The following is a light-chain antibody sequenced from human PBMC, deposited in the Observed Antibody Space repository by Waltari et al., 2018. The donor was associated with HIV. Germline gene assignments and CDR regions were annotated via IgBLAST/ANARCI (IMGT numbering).Light chain of an antibody. V-gene: IGLV1-47*01. Sequence: QAILTPPRSASEAPGQRVTISCSGRSSNIGRSFVYWYQHLPGTAPKRLIYRNNQRPSGVPDRFSGSKSVTSASLAISGLRSEDEADYYCAAWGDSLTSFVFGTGTKVTVL. CDR2: RNN. CDR1: SSNIGRSF. CDR3: AAWGDSLTSFV. J-gene: IGLJ1*01.